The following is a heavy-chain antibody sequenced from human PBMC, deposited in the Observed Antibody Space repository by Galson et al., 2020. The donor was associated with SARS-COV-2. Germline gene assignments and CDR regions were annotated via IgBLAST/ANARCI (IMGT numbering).Heavy chain of an antibody. CDR1: GYSLIELS. J-gene: IGHJ4*02. CDR2: YDPQLGET. CDR3: ASWKTDYVWGSYRTFAS. D-gene: IGHD3-16*02. Sequence: ASVKVSCNVSGYSLIELSLHWVRQAPGKGLEWMGGYDPQLGETIYAQKFQGRVTMTDDTSTDTAYMEVSSLTSEDTAVYYCASWKTDYVWGSYRTFASWGQGTLLPVSA. V-gene: IGHV1-24*01.